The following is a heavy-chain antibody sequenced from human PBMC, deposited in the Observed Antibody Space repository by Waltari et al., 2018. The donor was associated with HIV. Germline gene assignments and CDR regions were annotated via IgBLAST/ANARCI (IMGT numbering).Heavy chain of an antibody. V-gene: IGHV3-53*01. CDR1: GFTVSSNY. D-gene: IGHD2-15*01. J-gene: IGHJ4*02. Sequence: EVQLVESGGGLIQPGGSLRLSCAASGFTVSSNYMSWVRLAPGKGREGVTVIYRGGSTYYADSVKGRFTISRDNSKNTLYLQMNSLRAEDTAVYYCASGEVVAAIGYWGQGTLVTVSS. CDR3: ASGEVVAAIGY. CDR2: IYRGGST.